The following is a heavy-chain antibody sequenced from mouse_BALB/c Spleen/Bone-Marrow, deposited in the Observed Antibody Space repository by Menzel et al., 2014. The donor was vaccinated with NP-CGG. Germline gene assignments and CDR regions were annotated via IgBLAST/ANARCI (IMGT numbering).Heavy chain of an antibody. J-gene: IGHJ2*01. CDR2: INPTRGYT. D-gene: IGHD1-1*01. CDR3: AREATYYAYFDY. CDR1: GYTFTSNT. V-gene: IGHV1-4*02. Sequence: VMLVESAGELTRPGASVKMPCKASGYTFTSNTIQWVKQRPGQGLEWIGYINPTRGYTDYNQKFKDKTTLTADKSSSTAYMQLSSLTSEDSAVYYCAREATYYAYFDYWGQGTILTVPS.